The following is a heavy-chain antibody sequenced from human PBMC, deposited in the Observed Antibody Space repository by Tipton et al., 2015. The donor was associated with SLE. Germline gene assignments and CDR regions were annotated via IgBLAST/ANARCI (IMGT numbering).Heavy chain of an antibody. J-gene: IGHJ4*02. CDR3: ARGLGLLRHPLSY. CDR2: INHSGST. V-gene: IGHV4-34*01. CDR1: GGSFSGYY. Sequence: TLSLTCAVYGGSFSGYYWSWIRQPPGKGLEWIGEINHSGSTNYNPSLKSRVTISVDTSKNQFSLKLSSVTAADTAVYYCARGLGLLRHPLSYWGQGTLVTVSS.